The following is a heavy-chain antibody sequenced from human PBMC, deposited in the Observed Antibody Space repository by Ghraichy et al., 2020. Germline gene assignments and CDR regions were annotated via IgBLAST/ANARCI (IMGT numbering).Heavy chain of an antibody. CDR3: ATVYPDYGDYAKTW. CDR2: FDPEDGET. V-gene: IGHV1-24*01. CDR1: GYTLTELS. Sequence: ASVKVSCKVSGYTLTELSMHWVRQAPGKGLEWMGGFDPEDGETIYAQKFQGRVTMTEDTSTDTAYMELSSLRSEDTAVYYCATVYPDYGDYAKTWWGQGTLVTVSS. J-gene: IGHJ4*02. D-gene: IGHD4-17*01.